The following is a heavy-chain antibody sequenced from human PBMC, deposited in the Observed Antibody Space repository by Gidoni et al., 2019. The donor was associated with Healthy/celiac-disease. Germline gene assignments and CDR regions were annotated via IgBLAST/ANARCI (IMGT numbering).Heavy chain of an antibody. D-gene: IGHD3-22*01. Sequence: QLQLQESGPGLVKPSETLSLTCTVSGGSISSSSYYWGWIRQPPGKGLEWIGSIYYSGSTYYNPSLKSRVTISVDTSKNQFSLKLSSVTAADTAVYYCARLFDYYDSSGYPTPDYWGQGTLVTVSS. CDR1: GGSISSSSYY. CDR2: IYYSGST. V-gene: IGHV4-39*01. CDR3: ARLFDYYDSSGYPTPDY. J-gene: IGHJ4*02.